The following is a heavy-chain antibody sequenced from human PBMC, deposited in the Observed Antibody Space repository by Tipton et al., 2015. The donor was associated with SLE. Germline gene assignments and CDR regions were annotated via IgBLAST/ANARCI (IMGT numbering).Heavy chain of an antibody. CDR3: ARGELQRDHYYYMDV. CDR2: ISAYNGDT. D-gene: IGHD6-13*01. CDR1: GYSFTNYG. Sequence: QLVQSGAEVKKPGASVRVSCKASGYSFTNYGITWVRQAPGQGLEWVGWISAYNGDTKHAEKLQDRVTLTTETSTSTAYMELRSLRYDDTAVYYCARGELQRDHYYYMDVWGQGTTVTVSS. J-gene: IGHJ6*03. V-gene: IGHV1-18*01.